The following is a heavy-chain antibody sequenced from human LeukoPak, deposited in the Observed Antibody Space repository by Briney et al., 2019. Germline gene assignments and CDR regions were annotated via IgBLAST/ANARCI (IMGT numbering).Heavy chain of an antibody. CDR2: ISGSGGST. J-gene: IGHJ4*02. Sequence: GXLXLXXXXSGFTFXXYAMSWVRXAPGKGLEWVSAISGSGGSTYYAGSVRGRFSISRDNSKNTLYLQMTGLRPEDTALYYCARSYVSSVVFSGFDYWGQGVLVTVSS. CDR3: ARSYVSSVVFSGFDY. CDR1: GFTFXXYA. V-gene: IGHV3-23*01. D-gene: IGHD3-16*01.